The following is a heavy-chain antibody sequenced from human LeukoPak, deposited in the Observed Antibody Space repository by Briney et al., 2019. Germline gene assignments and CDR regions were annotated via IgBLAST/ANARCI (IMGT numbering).Heavy chain of an antibody. D-gene: IGHD3-22*01. Sequence: GGSLRLSCAASGFTFSSYSMTWVRQAPGKGLEWVSYISSSGSTIYYGDSVKGRFTISRDNAKNSLYLQMNSLRAEDTAVYYCARGHYDSSGYYDATVDYWGQGTLVTVSS. CDR2: ISSSGSTI. CDR1: GFTFSSYS. V-gene: IGHV3-48*04. J-gene: IGHJ4*02. CDR3: ARGHYDSSGYYDATVDY.